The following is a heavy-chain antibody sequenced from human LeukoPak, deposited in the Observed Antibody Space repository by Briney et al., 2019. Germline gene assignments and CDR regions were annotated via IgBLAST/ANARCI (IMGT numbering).Heavy chain of an antibody. Sequence: GGSLRLSCAASGFTFSSYSMNWVRQAPGKGLEWVSSISSSSSYIYYADSVKGRFTISRDNAKNSLYLQMNSLRAEDTALYYCAKDYGDYEGPFDYWGQGTLVTVSS. J-gene: IGHJ4*02. CDR3: AKDYGDYEGPFDY. D-gene: IGHD4-17*01. CDR1: GFTFSSYS. CDR2: ISSSSSYI. V-gene: IGHV3-21*04.